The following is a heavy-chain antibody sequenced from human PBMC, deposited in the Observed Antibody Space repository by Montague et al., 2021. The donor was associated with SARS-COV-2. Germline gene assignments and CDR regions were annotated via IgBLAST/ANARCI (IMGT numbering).Heavy chain of an antibody. V-gene: IGHV4-39*01. CDR3: ARFPTSYYYDSKASPATPDAFDI. CDR2: IYYSEST. D-gene: IGHD3-22*01. Sequence: SETLSLTCTVAVGSIISGGCCWCEIRQPPGKGLDWIVCIYYSESTYYSPSLKSRVTISVDTSKNQFSLKLSSVTAADTAVYYCARFPTSYYYDSKASPATPDAFDIWGQGTMVTVSS. J-gene: IGHJ3*02. CDR1: VGSIISGGCC.